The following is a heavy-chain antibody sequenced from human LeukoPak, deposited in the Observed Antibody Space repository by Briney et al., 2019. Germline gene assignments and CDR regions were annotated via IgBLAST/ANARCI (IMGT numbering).Heavy chain of an antibody. J-gene: IGHJ5*01. CDR2: IWYDGRNE. CDR1: RFTFNKYG. Sequence: PGGSLRLSCVASRFTFNKYGVHWVRQAPGKGLEWVAVIWYDGRNEYYADSVKGRLAISRYNDKNTVNLQMNSLRAEDTAVYYCARDGSGLAVRGWFDFWGQGTLVTVSS. D-gene: IGHD3-10*01. CDR3: ARDGSGLAVRGWFDF. V-gene: IGHV3-33*01.